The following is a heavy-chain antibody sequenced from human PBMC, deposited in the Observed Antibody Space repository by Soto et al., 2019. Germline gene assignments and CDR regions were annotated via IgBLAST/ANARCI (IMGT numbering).Heavy chain of an antibody. CDR1: GDSVTSSNW. Sequence: PSETLSLTCAVSGDSVTSSNWWSWVRQPPGKGLEWIGEIYHSESTNYNPSPKSQVTMSIDKSKNQFSLKLTSVTAADTAVYFCARYDFGIFDYWGQGTLVTVSS. CDR3: ARYDFGIFDY. D-gene: IGHD4-17*01. V-gene: IGHV4-4*02. J-gene: IGHJ4*02. CDR2: IYHSEST.